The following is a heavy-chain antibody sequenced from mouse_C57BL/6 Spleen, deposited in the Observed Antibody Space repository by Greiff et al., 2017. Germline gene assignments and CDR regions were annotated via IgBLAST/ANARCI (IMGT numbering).Heavy chain of an antibody. D-gene: IGHD1-1*01. J-gene: IGHJ2*01. CDR3: ARVGVEENYFDY. V-gene: IGHV5-4*01. CDR1: GFTFSSYA. CDR2: ISDGGSYT. Sequence: EVQLQESGGGLVKPGGSLKLSCAASGFTFSSYAMSWVRQTPEKRLEWVATISDGGSYTYYPDNVKGRFTISRDNAKNNLYLQMSHLKSEDTAMYYCARVGVEENYFDYWGQGTTLTVSS.